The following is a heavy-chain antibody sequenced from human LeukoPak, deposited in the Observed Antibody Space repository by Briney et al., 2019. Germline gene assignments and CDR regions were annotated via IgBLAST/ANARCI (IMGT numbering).Heavy chain of an antibody. J-gene: IGHJ6*03. Sequence: KSGGSLRLSCAASGFTFDTYNFNWVRQAPGKGLEWVETIRSYSSYIHYADSVKGRFIISRDDAKKSMYLQMNSLRVEDTAVYFCARYSEVYYYVDVWGTGTTVTVSS. D-gene: IGHD2-21*01. CDR3: ARYSEVYYYVDV. CDR1: GFTFDTYN. V-gene: IGHV3-21*01. CDR2: IRSYSSYI.